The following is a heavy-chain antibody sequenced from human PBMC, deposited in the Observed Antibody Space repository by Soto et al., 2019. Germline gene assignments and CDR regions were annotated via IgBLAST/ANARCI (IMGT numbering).Heavy chain of an antibody. V-gene: IGHV3-21*01. Sequence: GGSLRLSCAASGFSFRSYSMNWVRQAPGKGLEWVSCISNSGTHIYNADSVKGRFTISRDNAKSTVTLQMNSLRAEDTGVYYCARDSWYFDVWSQGSLVTVSS. CDR1: GFSFRSYS. CDR3: ARDSWYFDV. J-gene: IGHJ4*02. CDR2: ISNSGTHI. D-gene: IGHD6-13*01.